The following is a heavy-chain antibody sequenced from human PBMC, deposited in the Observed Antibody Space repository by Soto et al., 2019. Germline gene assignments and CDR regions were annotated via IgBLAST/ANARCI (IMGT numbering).Heavy chain of an antibody. CDR1: GGSISSSSFY. D-gene: IGHD3-3*01. CDR3: ARHNMTILGLIKYWFDP. CDR2: VYYGGST. V-gene: IGHV4-39*01. Sequence: QLQLQESGPGLVKPSETLSLTCTVSGGSISSSSFYWGWIRQRPGKGLEWVRSVYYGGSTYHNPSLKSRLSITIDTSQTHFSLNLNSVTAASTAVYYCARHNMTILGLIKYWFDPWGQGTLVTVSS. J-gene: IGHJ5*02.